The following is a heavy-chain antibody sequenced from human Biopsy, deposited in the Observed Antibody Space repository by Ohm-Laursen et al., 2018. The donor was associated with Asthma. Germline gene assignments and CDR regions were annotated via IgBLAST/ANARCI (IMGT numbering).Heavy chain of an antibody. Sequence: SSVKVSCKASGYTFISYAIHWVRQAPGQRLEWMGWINAGNGNTKYSQKFQGRVTIARDASASTAYMELSSLRSEDTAVYYCARTYYDFLTGQVNDAFAMWGQGTMVTVSS. CDR3: ARTYYDFLTGQVNDAFAM. CDR2: INAGNGNT. CDR1: GYTFISYA. J-gene: IGHJ3*02. D-gene: IGHD3-9*01. V-gene: IGHV1-3*01.